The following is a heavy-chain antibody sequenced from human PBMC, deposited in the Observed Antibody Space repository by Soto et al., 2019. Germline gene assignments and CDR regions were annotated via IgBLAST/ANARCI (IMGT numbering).Heavy chain of an antibody. J-gene: IGHJ6*03. CDR3: ARVTTIFGVVIIRSLGYYYMDV. CDR2: INHSGST. Sequence: SETLSLTCAVYGGSFSGYYWSWIRQPPGKRLEWIGEINHSGSTNYNPSLKSRVTISVDTSKNQFSLKLSSVTAADTAVYYCARVTTIFGVVIIRSLGYYYMDVWGKGTTVTVSS. D-gene: IGHD3-3*01. CDR1: GGSFSGYY. V-gene: IGHV4-34*01.